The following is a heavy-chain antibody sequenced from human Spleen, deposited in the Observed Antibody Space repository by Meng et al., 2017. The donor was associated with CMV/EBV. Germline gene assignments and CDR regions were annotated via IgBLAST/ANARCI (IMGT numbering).Heavy chain of an antibody. Sequence: EVQRAESGGGLVQPGGSLRLSCAASGFSFSNYWMHGVREAPGKGLVWVSRINSDGSSTSYADSVKGRFTISRDNTKNTLYLQMNSLRAEDTAVYYCARDGGSSVSWGQGTLVTVSS. V-gene: IGHV3-74*01. CDR1: GFSFSNYW. CDR3: ARDGGSSVS. CDR2: INSDGSST. D-gene: IGHD6-6*01. J-gene: IGHJ5*02.